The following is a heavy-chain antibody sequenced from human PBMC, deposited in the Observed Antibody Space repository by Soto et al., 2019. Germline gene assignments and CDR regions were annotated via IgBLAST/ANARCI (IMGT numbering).Heavy chain of an antibody. J-gene: IGHJ4*02. CDR1: GFTFSTYT. D-gene: IGHD1-26*01. Sequence: EVQVVESGGGLVKPGGSLRLSCVFSGFTFSTYTMNWVRQAPGKGLEWVSSINGRSNYVYYADSVKGRFTISRDNAKNSLYLQMNRLRAEDTSIYYCAREDGVVGSSSAFDHWGLGTLVTVSS. CDR3: AREDGVVGSSSAFDH. CDR2: INGRSNYV. V-gene: IGHV3-21*01.